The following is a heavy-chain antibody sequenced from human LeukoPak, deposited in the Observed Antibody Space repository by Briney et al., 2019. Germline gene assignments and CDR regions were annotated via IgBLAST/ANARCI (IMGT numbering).Heavy chain of an antibody. CDR2: VTGSGGST. D-gene: IGHD3-10*01. J-gene: IGHJ4*02. V-gene: IGHV3-23*01. CDR3: ATPLPIGSGTYYDY. Sequence: PGGSLRLSCAASGFTFSNYAMSWVRQAPGKGLEWVSAVTGSGGSTYYADSVKGRFTISRDNSKNTLYLQMNSLRADDTAVYYCATPLPIGSGTYYDYWGQGTLVTVSS. CDR1: GFTFSNYA.